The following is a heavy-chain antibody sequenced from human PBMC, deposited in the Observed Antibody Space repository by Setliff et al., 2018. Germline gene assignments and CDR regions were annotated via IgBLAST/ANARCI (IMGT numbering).Heavy chain of an antibody. CDR3: ARAGSAAAGRKGVFEY. V-gene: IGHV1-3*01. J-gene: IGHJ4*02. CDR2: INAGNGIT. CDR1: GYTFTNYA. D-gene: IGHD6-13*01. Sequence: ASVKVSCKASGYTFTNYALHWVRQAPGQRPDWMGWINAGNGITKYSQKFQGRVTFTRDTSTSTLYMELSSLISEDTAVYYCARAGSAAAGRKGVFEYWGQGSLVTVSS.